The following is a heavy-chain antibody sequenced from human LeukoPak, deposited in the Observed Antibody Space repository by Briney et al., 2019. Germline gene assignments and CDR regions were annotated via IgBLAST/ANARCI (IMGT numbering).Heavy chain of an antibody. CDR3: ARVRGMLYYFDY. CDR2: ISSSGSTL. V-gene: IGHV3-48*03. J-gene: IGHJ4*02. Sequence: GGSLRLSCAASGFTFSSYEMNWVRQAPGKGLEWVSYISSSGSTLYYADSVKGRFTISRDNAKNSLYLQMNSLRAEDTAVYYCARVRGMLYYFDYWGQGTLVTVSS. D-gene: IGHD2-8*01. CDR1: GFTFSSYE.